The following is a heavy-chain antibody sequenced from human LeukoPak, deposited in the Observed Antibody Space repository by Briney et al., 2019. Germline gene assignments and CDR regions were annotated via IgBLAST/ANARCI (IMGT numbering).Heavy chain of an antibody. CDR2: IYYSGNT. D-gene: IGHD4-17*01. CDR1: GGSISSNSYY. V-gene: IGHV4-39*07. CDR3: TREYGFMTTVFHAFDI. Sequence: SETLSLTCAVSGGSISSNSYYWGWIRQPPGKGLEWIGSIYYSGNTYYNSSLKSRVTISVDTSKNQFSLKLSSVTAADTAIYYCTREYGFMTTVFHAFDIWGQGTMVTVSS. J-gene: IGHJ3*02.